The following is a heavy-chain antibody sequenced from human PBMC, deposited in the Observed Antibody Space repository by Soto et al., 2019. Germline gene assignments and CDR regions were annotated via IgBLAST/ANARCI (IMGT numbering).Heavy chain of an antibody. CDR3: ARDHGLSSSAFDI. CDR1: GFTFSSYS. J-gene: IGHJ3*02. CDR2: ISSSSSYI. D-gene: IGHD6-6*01. Sequence: EVQRVESGGGLVKPGGSLRLSCAASGFTFSSYSTNWVRQAPGKGLEWVSSISSSSSYIYYADSVKGRFTISRDNAKNSLYLQMNSLRAEDTAVYYCARDHGLSSSAFDIWGQGTMVTVSS. V-gene: IGHV3-21*01.